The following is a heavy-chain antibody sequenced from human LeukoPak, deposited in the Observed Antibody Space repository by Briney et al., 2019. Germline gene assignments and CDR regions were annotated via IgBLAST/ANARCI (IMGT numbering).Heavy chain of an antibody. CDR2: ISGSGGST. CDR1: GFTFSSYG. D-gene: IGHD1-26*01. CDR3: AKVVSVGATIPFDY. J-gene: IGHJ4*02. Sequence: GGTLRLSCAASGFTFSSYGMSCVRHAPPKGLEWVSAISGSGGSTYYAHSVKGRFTISRDNSKNTLSLQMNSLRAEDTAVYYCAKVVSVGATIPFDYRGQGTLVTVSS. V-gene: IGHV3-23*01.